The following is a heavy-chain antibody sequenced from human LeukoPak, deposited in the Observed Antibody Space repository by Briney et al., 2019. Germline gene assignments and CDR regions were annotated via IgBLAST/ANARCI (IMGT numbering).Heavy chain of an antibody. V-gene: IGHV4-59*01. J-gene: IGHJ4*02. CDR3: ARKGGLFDY. Sequence: SETLSLTCTVSGGSIRYYYWSWIRQSPGKGLEWIGYIYYNGSTNYNPSLKSRVTISVDMSKNQSSLKMSSVTAADTAVYYCARKGGLFDYWGQGRLVTVSS. CDR1: GGSIRYYY. CDR2: IYYNGST. D-gene: IGHD2-15*01.